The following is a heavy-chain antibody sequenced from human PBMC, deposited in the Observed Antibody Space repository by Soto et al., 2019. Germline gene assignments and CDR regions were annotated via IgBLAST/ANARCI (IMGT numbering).Heavy chain of an antibody. CDR2: IVVGSGNT. CDR3: AAWFEVSRGVYYCIGV. J-gene: IGHJ6*03. D-gene: IGHD3-10*01. CDR1: GFTFTRSA. V-gene: IGHV1-58*01. Sequence: QMQLVQSGPEVKKPGTSVQVFCKAPGFTFTRSALQRVRQARGQRLEWIGWIVVGSGNTNYAQNFQEKTTITRYMSKSTAYMQLSSLRSDDPAGDYCAAWFEVSRGVYYCIGVWCNGTRVTFSS.